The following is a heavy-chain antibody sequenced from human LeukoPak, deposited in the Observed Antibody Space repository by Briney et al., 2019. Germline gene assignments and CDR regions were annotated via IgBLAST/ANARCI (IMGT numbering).Heavy chain of an antibody. Sequence: GGSLRLSCAGSGFTFSDYYMSWIRHAPGKGLEWLSYISSSGSTIYYADSVKGRFTMSRDNAKNSLYLQMNSLRAEDTAVYYCARREGGFYSWGIAYWGQGTPVTVSS. CDR3: ARREGGFYSWGIAY. D-gene: IGHD1-26*01. J-gene: IGHJ4*02. CDR1: GFTFSDYY. V-gene: IGHV3-11*04. CDR2: ISSSGSTI.